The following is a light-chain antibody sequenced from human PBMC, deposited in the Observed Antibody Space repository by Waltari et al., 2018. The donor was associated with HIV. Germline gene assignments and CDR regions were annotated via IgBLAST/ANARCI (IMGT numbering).Light chain of an antibody. J-gene: IGLJ3*02. CDR1: RSNIGSNS. Sequence: QSVLTQPPSASGTPGQRVTISCSGRRSNIGSNSVNWYRQLPGTAPKPLIFGSNQRPSGVPDRLSGSKPATSASRAISGLQSEDEADYYCASWDDSLTGWVFGGGTKLTVL. V-gene: IGLV1-44*01. CDR3: ASWDDSLTGWV. CDR2: GSN.